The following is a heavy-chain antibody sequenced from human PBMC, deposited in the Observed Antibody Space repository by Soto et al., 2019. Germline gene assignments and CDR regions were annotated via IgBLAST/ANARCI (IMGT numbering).Heavy chain of an antibody. CDR2: IYYSGST. J-gene: IGHJ4*02. CDR3: ARGSGGFDY. D-gene: IGHD3-16*01. CDR1: GGSISGYY. V-gene: IGHV4-59*01. Sequence: KPSETLSLTCTVSGGSISGYYWSWIRQPPGKGLEWIGYIYYSGSTNYNPSLKSRVTISVDTSKNQFSLKLSSVTAADTAVYYCARGSGGFDYWGQGTLVTVSS.